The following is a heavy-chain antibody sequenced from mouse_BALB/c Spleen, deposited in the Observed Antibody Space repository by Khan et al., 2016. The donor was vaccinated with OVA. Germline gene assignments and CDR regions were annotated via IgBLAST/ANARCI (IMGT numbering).Heavy chain of an antibody. CDR3: ARTARIKY. J-gene: IGHJ2*01. D-gene: IGHD3-3*01. CDR1: GYSITSGYG. Sequence: VQLKESGPGLVKPSQSLSLTCTVTGYSITSGYGWNWIRQFPGNKLEWMGYIRYSGSTNYNPSFKSRISITRDTSTNPFFLQLNSVTTEDTATYYCARTARIKYWGQGTTLTVSS. CDR2: IRYSGST. V-gene: IGHV3-1*02.